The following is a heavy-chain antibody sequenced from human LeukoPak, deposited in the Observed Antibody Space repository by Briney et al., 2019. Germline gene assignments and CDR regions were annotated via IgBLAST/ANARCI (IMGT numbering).Heavy chain of an antibody. J-gene: IGHJ4*02. Sequence: AGGSLRLSCAASGFTFSTYTMYWVRHPPGKGLEWVSIIGSSGGGIHYADSVKGRFTISRDNSKNALYLQMNSLRVEDTAVYYCAIDPNWGTHSWGQGVLVTASS. V-gene: IGHV3-23*01. CDR1: GFTFSTYT. CDR2: IGSSGGGI. CDR3: AIDPNWGTHS. D-gene: IGHD7-27*01.